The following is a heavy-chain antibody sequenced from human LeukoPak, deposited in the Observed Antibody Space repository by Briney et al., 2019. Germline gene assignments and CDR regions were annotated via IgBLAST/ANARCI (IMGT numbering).Heavy chain of an antibody. Sequence: PSETLSLTCSVSGDSISPYYWSWIRQPPGKGLEWIGYIYYSGTTNYNPSLKSRVTISVDTSKNQFSLKLSSVTAADTAVYYCARHLSRKYYYDSSGPRGYFDYWGQGTLVTVSS. CDR2: IYYSGTT. CDR1: GDSISPYY. J-gene: IGHJ4*02. CDR3: ARHLSRKYYYDSSGPRGYFDY. V-gene: IGHV4-59*01. D-gene: IGHD3-22*01.